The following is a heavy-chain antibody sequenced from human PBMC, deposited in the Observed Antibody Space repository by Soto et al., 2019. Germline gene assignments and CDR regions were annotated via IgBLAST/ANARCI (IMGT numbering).Heavy chain of an antibody. Sequence: EVQLLESGGGLVQPGGSLRLSCAASGFTFSSYAMSWVRQAPGKGLEWVSAISGSGGSTYYADSVKGRFTISRDNSKNTLYLQMNSLRAEDTAVYYCAKDRPGEQWLLLYPDAFDIWGQGTMVTVSS. J-gene: IGHJ3*02. V-gene: IGHV3-23*01. CDR3: AKDRPGEQWLLLYPDAFDI. CDR1: GFTFSSYA. D-gene: IGHD6-19*01. CDR2: ISGSGGST.